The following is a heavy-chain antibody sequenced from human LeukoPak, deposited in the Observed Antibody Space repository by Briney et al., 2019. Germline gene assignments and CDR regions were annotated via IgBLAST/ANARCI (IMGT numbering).Heavy chain of an antibody. CDR1: GYSISSGYY. Sequence: PSETLSLTCTVSGYSISSGYYWGWIRQPPGKGLEWIGSIYHSGSTYYNPSLKSRVTISVDTSKNQFSLKLSSVTAADTAVYYCARVIESWPDAFDIWGQGTMVTVSS. V-gene: IGHV4-38-2*02. CDR2: IYHSGST. D-gene: IGHD2/OR15-2a*01. CDR3: ARVIESWPDAFDI. J-gene: IGHJ3*02.